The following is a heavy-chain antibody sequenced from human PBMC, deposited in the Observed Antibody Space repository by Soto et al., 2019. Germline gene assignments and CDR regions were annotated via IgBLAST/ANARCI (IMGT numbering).Heavy chain of an antibody. CDR2: INHSGST. Sequence: PSETLSLTCAVYGGSFSGYYWSWIRQPPGKGLEWIGEINHSGSTNYNPSLKSRVTISVDTSKNQFSLKLSSVTAADTAVYYCARRGYCSGGSCGHYFDYWGQGTLVTVSS. J-gene: IGHJ4*02. D-gene: IGHD2-15*01. V-gene: IGHV4-34*01. CDR1: GGSFSGYY. CDR3: ARRGYCSGGSCGHYFDY.